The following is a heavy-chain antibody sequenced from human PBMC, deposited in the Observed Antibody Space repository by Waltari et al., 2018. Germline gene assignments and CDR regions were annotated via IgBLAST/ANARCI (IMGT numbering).Heavy chain of an antibody. Sequence: EVQLVESGGGLVPPGGSLRLSCAASGFTFSSYAMSWVRQAPGKGLEGVSAISGSGGSTDYADSVKGRFTISEVNSNNSLYLLMSSLRAEDTAVYYCAKGVLTYYDFWSGYYGYYYLDVWGNGTTVTVSS. V-gene: IGHV3-23*04. CDR3: AKGVLTYYDFWSGYYGYYYLDV. CDR1: GFTFSSYA. J-gene: IGHJ6*03. CDR2: ISGSGGST. D-gene: IGHD3-3*01.